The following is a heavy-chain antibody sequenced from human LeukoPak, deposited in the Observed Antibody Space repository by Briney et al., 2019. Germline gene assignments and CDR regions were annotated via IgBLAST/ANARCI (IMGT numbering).Heavy chain of an antibody. V-gene: IGHV4-39*01. CDR1: GGSIRSTSYY. D-gene: IGHD3-22*01. CDR2: VHYSGST. CDR3: ARHIPYYYDSSGYYRSYYFDY. J-gene: IGHJ4*02. Sequence: SETLSLTCTVSGGSIRSTSYYWGWIRQPPGKGLEWLGSVHYSGSTYDNPSLKSRVTISVDTSKNQFSLKLSSVTAADTAVYYCARHIPYYYDSSGYYRSYYFDYWGQGTLVTVSS.